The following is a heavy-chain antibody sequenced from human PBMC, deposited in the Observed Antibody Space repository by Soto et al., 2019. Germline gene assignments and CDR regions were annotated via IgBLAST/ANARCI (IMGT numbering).Heavy chain of an antibody. D-gene: IGHD3-16*02. CDR3: ARGDDYVSGCYRFAY. Sequence: VQLVESGGGLVKPGGSLRLSCAASGFTFSDYYMTWIRQAPGKGLEWVSDISDSSNYTNYADSVKGRFTISRDNAKNSLYIQINRLRAEDTAVYYCARGDDYVSGCYRFAYWGRGPLVTVSS. CDR1: GFTFSDYY. V-gene: IGHV3-11*05. CDR2: ISDSSNYT. J-gene: IGHJ4*02.